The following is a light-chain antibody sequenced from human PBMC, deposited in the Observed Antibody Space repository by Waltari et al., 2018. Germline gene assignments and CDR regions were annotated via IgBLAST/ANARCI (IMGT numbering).Light chain of an antibody. Sequence: QSALTQPPSASGSPGQSVTISCSGSRSDLGASAFVSWYHHPPGKTPRLIISEVNKRPSGVPSRFSGSKSGNTASLTVSGLQPDDEGDFYCSSFALNTNHYVFGSGTKVTVL. CDR1: RSDLGASAF. V-gene: IGLV2-8*01. CDR2: EVN. J-gene: IGLJ1*01. CDR3: SSFALNTNHYV.